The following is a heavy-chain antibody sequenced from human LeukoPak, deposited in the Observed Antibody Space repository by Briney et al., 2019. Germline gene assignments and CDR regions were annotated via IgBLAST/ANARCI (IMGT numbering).Heavy chain of an antibody. V-gene: IGHV1-2*02. CDR1: GYTFTGYY. CDR2: INPNSGGT. CDR3: AREPPSAANYYYGMDV. D-gene: IGHD6-13*01. J-gene: IGHJ6*02. Sequence: ASVKVSCKASGYTFTGYYMYWVRQAPGQGLEWMGWINPNSGGTNYAQKFQGRVTMTRDTSISTAYMELSRLRSDDTAVYYCAREPPSAANYYYGMDVWGQGTTVTVSS.